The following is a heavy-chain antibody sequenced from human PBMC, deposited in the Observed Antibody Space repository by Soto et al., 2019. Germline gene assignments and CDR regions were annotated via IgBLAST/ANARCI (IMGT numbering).Heavy chain of an antibody. CDR3: AKDRLRRNYYYYYMDV. Sequence: GGSLRLSCAASGFTFSSYGMHWVRQAPGKGLEWVEVISYDGINKYYADSVKGRFTISRDNSKNTLYLQMNSLRAEDTVVYYCAKDRLRRNYYYYYMDVWGKGTTVTVSS. V-gene: IGHV3-30*18. CDR2: ISYDGINK. D-gene: IGHD5-12*01. J-gene: IGHJ6*03. CDR1: GFTFSSYG.